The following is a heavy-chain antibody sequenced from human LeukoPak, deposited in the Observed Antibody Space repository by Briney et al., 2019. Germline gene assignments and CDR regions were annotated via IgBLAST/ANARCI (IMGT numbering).Heavy chain of an antibody. J-gene: IGHJ3*02. CDR1: GYSISSAYY. CDR2: IYHSGST. CDR3: ARDSNAFDI. Sequence: SETLSLTCTVSGYSISSAYYWGWIRQPPGKGLEWIGSIYHSGSTYYNPSLKSRVTISVDTSKNQFSLKLSSVTAADTAVYYCARDSNAFDIWGQGTMVTVSS. V-gene: IGHV4-38-2*02.